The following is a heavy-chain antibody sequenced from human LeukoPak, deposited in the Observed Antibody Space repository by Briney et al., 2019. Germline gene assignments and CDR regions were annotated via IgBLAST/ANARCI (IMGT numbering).Heavy chain of an antibody. J-gene: IGHJ5*02. Sequence: ASVKVSCRASGYTFTDYYINWVRQAPGQGLEWMGWINPNSGGTNYAQKFQDRVTMTRDTSISTAYIELNLLRSDDTAVYYCARGDYYGSPKVVATWGQGTLVTVS. CDR2: INPNSGGT. CDR3: ARGDYYGSPKVVAT. D-gene: IGHD3-10*01. CDR1: GYTFTDYY. V-gene: IGHV1-2*02.